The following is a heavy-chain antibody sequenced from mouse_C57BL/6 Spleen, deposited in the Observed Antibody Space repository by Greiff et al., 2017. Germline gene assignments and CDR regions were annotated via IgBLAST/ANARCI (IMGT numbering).Heavy chain of an antibody. CDR3: ARQGSSYDGYYFAY. J-gene: IGHJ3*01. V-gene: IGHV5-9*01. Sequence: EVKLVESGGGLVKPGGSLKLSCAASGFTFSSYTMSWVRQTPEKRLEWVATISGGGGNTYYPDSVKGRFTISRDNANNTLYLQLSRLRSEDTALYYCARQGSSYDGYYFAYWGQGTLVTVSA. CDR2: ISGGGGNT. CDR1: GFTFSSYT. D-gene: IGHD2-3*01.